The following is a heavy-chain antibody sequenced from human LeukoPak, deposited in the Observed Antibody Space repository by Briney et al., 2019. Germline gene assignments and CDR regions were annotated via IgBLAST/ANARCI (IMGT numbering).Heavy chain of an antibody. Sequence: SETLSLTCTVSGGSISSYYWSWIRQPPGKGLEWIGYIYYSGSTNYNPSLKCRVTISVDTSKNQFSLKLSSVTAADTAVYYCARVRYSSGWYWGDFDYWGQGTLVTVSS. CDR3: ARVRYSSGWYWGDFDY. CDR1: GGSISSYY. V-gene: IGHV4-59*01. J-gene: IGHJ4*02. CDR2: IYYSGST. D-gene: IGHD6-19*01.